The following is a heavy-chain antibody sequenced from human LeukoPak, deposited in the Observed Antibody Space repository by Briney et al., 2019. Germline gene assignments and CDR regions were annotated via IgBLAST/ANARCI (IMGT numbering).Heavy chain of an antibody. CDR2: IYYSGST. CDR3: ARGGWYYDC. CDR1: GGSISSYY. V-gene: IGHV4-59*01. D-gene: IGHD6-19*01. J-gene: IGHJ4*02. Sequence: SETLSLICTVSGGSISSYYWSWIRQPPGKGLEWIGYIYYSGSTKYNPSLKSRVTISVDTSKNQFSLKLSSVTAADTAVYYCARGGWYYDCWGQGTLVTVSS.